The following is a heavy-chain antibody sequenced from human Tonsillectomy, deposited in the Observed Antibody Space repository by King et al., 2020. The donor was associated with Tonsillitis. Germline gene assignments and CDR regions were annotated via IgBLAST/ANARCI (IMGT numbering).Heavy chain of an antibody. CDR1: GCTFSSYC. Sequence: VQLVESGGGLVQPGGSLRLSCAASGCTFSSYCMSWVRQAPGKGLEWVANIKQDGTGKYYVDSVEGRFTISRDNAKNSLYLQMNSMRAEDTAVYYCARVSSSWPNFQHWGQGALVTVSS. J-gene: IGHJ1*01. CDR2: IKQDGTGK. D-gene: IGHD6-13*01. V-gene: IGHV3-7*01. CDR3: ARVSSSWPNFQH.